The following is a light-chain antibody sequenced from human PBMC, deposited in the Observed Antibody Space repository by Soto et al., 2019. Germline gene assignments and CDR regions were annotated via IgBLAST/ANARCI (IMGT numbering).Light chain of an antibody. CDR2: GNT. CDR3: QSYDSTLSARYV. V-gene: IGLV1-40*01. Sequence: QSVLTQPPSVAGSPGQSVTISWTWISSKIGAGYDVHWYQQRPGTAPKLLIFGNTNRPSGVPDRFSGSKSGTSASLAITGLQAEDEGDYYCQSYDSTLSARYVFGTGTKVTVL. CDR1: SSKIGAGYD. J-gene: IGLJ1*01.